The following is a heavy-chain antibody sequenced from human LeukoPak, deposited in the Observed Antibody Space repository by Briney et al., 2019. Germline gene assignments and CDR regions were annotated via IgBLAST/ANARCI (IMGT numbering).Heavy chain of an antibody. CDR3: ARDLTEILWFGESNHYYYYMDV. D-gene: IGHD3-10*01. J-gene: IGHJ6*03. Sequence: PSETLSLTCAVSGGSISSYYWSWIRQPAGKGLEWIGRIYTSGSTNYNPSLKSRVTMSVDTSKNQFSLKLSSVTAADTAVYYCARDLTEILWFGESNHYYYYMDVWGKGTTVTISS. V-gene: IGHV4-4*07. CDR1: GGSISSYY. CDR2: IYTSGST.